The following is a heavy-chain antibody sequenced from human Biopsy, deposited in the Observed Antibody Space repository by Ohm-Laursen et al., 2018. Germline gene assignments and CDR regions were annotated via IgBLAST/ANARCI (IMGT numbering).Heavy chain of an antibody. J-gene: IGHJ6*02. Sequence: GTLSLTCTVSGVSINTGGYYWTWIRQPPGKGLEWLGYIYSSGSTNYNPSLQRRVTISVDTSKSQFSLKLTSVTAADTAVYYCARVMTTIGYYYAMDVWGQGTTVTVSS. CDR3: ARVMTTIGYYYAMDV. D-gene: IGHD5-24*01. CDR2: IYSSGST. V-gene: IGHV4-61*08. CDR1: GVSINTGGYY.